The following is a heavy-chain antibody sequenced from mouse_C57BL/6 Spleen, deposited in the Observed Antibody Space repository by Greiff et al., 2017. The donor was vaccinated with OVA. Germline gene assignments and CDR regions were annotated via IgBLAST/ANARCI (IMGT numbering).Heavy chain of an antibody. CDR3: ARKDYGSFDY. J-gene: IGHJ2*01. CDR2: INPNNGGT. Sequence: EVKLMESGPELVKPGASVKIPCKASGYTFTDYNMDWVKQSHGKSLEWIGDINPNNGGTIYNQKFKGKATLTVDKSSSTAYMELRSLTSEDTAVYYCARKDYGSFDYWGQGTTLTVSS. V-gene: IGHV1-18*01. D-gene: IGHD1-1*01. CDR1: GYTFTDYN.